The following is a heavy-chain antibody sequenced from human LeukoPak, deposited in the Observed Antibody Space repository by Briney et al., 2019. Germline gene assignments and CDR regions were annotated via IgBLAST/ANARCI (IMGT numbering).Heavy chain of an antibody. J-gene: IGHJ4*02. V-gene: IGHV4-34*01. CDR1: GGSFSGYY. CDR2: INHSGST. Sequence: SETLSLTCAVYGGSFSGYYWSWIRQPPGKGLEWIGEINHSGSTNYNPSLKSRVTISVDTSKNQFSLKLSSVTAADTAVYYCARAGSSSWPRIFDYWGQGTLVTVSS. CDR3: ARAGSSSWPRIFDY. D-gene: IGHD6-13*01.